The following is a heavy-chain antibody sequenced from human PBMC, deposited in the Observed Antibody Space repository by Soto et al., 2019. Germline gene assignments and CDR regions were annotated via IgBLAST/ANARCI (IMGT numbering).Heavy chain of an antibody. CDR2: MSPNGNNQ. D-gene: IGHD3-22*01. CDR1: GFTFRIYA. Sequence: GGSLRLSCAAPGFTFRIYALHGVRQAPGKGLEWVAVMSPNGNNQYYADSVKGRFTISRDTSKSTLYLQMTSLRPDDTAVYYCATGANFYYDTSRYWGQGTLVTVSS. V-gene: IGHV3-30-3*01. J-gene: IGHJ4*02. CDR3: ATGANFYYDTSRY.